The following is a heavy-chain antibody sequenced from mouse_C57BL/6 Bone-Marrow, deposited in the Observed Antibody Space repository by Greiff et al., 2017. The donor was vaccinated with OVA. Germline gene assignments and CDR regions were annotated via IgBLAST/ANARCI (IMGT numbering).Heavy chain of an antibody. CDR3: ARGNYYGSSPYWYFDV. J-gene: IGHJ1*03. V-gene: IGHV1-58*01. CDR1: GYTFTSYG. CDR2: IYIGNGYT. Sequence: EVQLVESGAELVRPGSSVKMSCKTSGYTFTSYGINWVKQRPGQGLEWIGYIYIGNGYTEYNEKFKGKATLTSDTSSSTAYMQLSSLTSEDSAIYFCARGNYYGSSPYWYFDVWGTGTTVTVSS. D-gene: IGHD1-1*01.